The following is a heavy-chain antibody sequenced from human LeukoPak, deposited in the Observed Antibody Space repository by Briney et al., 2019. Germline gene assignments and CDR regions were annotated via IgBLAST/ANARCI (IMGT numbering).Heavy chain of an antibody. CDR2: ISGSGGST. CDR3: AKDITIFGVFINYYGMDV. CDR1: GFTFNNYA. J-gene: IGHJ6*02. V-gene: IGHV3-23*01. Sequence: GGSLRLSCAASGFTFNNYAMNWVRQAPGKGLEWVSAISGSGGSTYYADSVKGRFTISRDNSKNTLYLQMNSLRAEDTAVYYCAKDITIFGVFINYYGMDVWGQGTTVTVSS. D-gene: IGHD3-3*01.